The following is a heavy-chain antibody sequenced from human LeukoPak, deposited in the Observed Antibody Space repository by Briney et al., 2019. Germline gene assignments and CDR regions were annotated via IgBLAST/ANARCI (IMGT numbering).Heavy chain of an antibody. Sequence: SVKVSCKASGGTFSSYAISWVRQAPGQGLEWMGGIIPIFGTANYAQKFQGRVTITTDESTSTAYMELSSLRSEDTAVYYCARSPLSADPTGVRRLQGYFDYWGQGTLVTVSS. CDR2: IIPIFGTA. J-gene: IGHJ4*02. D-gene: IGHD3-10*01. V-gene: IGHV1-69*05. CDR3: ARSPLSADPTGVRRLQGYFDY. CDR1: GGTFSSYA.